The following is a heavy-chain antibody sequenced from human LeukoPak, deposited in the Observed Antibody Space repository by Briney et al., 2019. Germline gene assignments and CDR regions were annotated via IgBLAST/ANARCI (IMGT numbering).Heavy chain of an antibody. D-gene: IGHD2-15*01. CDR1: GFTFSNYW. CDR2: IKQDGSEK. J-gene: IGHJ4*02. Sequence: GGSLRLSCAASGFTFSNYWMSWVRQAPGKGLEWVANIKQDGSEKYYVDSVKGRFTISRDNAKNALYLQMNCLRDEDTAVYYCASEELLQNGFDYWGQGTLVTVSS. CDR3: ASEELLQNGFDY. V-gene: IGHV3-7*01.